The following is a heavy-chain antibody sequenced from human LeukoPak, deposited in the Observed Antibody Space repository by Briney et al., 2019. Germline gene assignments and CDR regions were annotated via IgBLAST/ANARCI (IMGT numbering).Heavy chain of an antibody. V-gene: IGHV3-30*02. J-gene: IGHJ4*02. CDR1: GFTFSSYG. CDR2: IRYDGSNK. CDR3: AKDNVPAALIDY. Sequence: AGGSLRLSCAASGFTFSSYGMHWVRQAPGKGLEWVAFIRYDGSNKYYADSVKGRFTISRDNSKNTLYLQMNSLRAEDTAVYYCAKDNVPAALIDYWGQGTLVTVSS. D-gene: IGHD2-2*01.